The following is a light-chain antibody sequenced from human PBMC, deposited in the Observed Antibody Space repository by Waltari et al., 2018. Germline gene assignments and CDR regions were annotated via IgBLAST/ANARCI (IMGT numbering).Light chain of an antibody. CDR3: AAWDDSLNGLNWV. V-gene: IGLV1-44*01. CDR1: SSNIGSNT. Sequence: QSVLTQPPSASGTPGQRVTISCSGSSSNIGSNTVNWYQHLPGTAPKLLIYTNNQWPSGFPDRFPGAKSGTSASLAISGLQSEDEADYYCAAWDDSLNGLNWVFGGGTKLAVL. CDR2: TNN. J-gene: IGLJ3*02.